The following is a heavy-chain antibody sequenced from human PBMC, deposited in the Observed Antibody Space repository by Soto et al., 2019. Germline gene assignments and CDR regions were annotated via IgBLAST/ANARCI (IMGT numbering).Heavy chain of an antibody. V-gene: IGHV4-30-2*01. CDR2: IYHSGST. CDR3: ARALYCSGGSCYSGGRWFDP. J-gene: IGHJ5*02. CDR1: GGSISSGGYA. Sequence: SETLSLTCAVSGGSISSGGYAWSWIRQPPGKGLEWIGYIYHSGSTYYNPSLKSRVTISVDRSKNQFSLKLSSVTAADTAVYYCARALYCSGGSCYSGGRWFDPWGQGTLVTV. D-gene: IGHD2-15*01.